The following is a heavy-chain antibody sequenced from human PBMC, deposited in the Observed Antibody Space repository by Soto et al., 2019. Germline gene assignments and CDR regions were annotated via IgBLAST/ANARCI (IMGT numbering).Heavy chain of an antibody. CDR2: ISYTGST. CDR3: ARQNRQQLDAFDI. J-gene: IGHJ3*02. D-gene: IGHD6-13*01. V-gene: IGHV4-39*01. CDR1: GDSISSNNYF. Sequence: SETLSLTCTVSGDSISSNNYFWGWIRQPPGKGLEWIGSISYTGSTYYSPSLESRVTISVDTSKNQFSLNLSSVTAADTAVYYCARQNRQQLDAFDIWGQRTMVTVSS.